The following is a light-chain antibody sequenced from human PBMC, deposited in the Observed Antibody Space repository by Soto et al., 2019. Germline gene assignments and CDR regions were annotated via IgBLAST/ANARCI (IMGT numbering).Light chain of an antibody. V-gene: IGLV2-14*03. CDR3: SSFTSCSTYV. Sequence: QSALTQPASVSGSPGQSITISCTGTSSDVGAYKFVSWYQHHPGKAPKLIIYDVTTRPSGVSNRFSGSKSGDTASLTISGLQSEDEAEYYCSSFTSCSTYVFGTGTKVTVL. CDR2: DVT. J-gene: IGLJ1*01. CDR1: SSDVGAYKF.